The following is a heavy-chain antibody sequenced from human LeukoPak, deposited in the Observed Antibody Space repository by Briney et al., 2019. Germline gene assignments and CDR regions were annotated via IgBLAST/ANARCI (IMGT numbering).Heavy chain of an antibody. D-gene: IGHD2-21*01. J-gene: IGHJ4*02. CDR3: ARANCVGDGSYYSAY. CDR1: GGSISSSTYY. V-gene: IGHV4-39*07. Sequence: ASETLSLTCTVSGGSISSSTYYWGWIRQPPGKGLEWIGTIYYSGTTYYNPSLKSRVTISVDTSKNQFSLKLSSVTAADTAVYYCARANCVGDGSYYSAYWGQGTLVTVSS. CDR2: IYYSGTT.